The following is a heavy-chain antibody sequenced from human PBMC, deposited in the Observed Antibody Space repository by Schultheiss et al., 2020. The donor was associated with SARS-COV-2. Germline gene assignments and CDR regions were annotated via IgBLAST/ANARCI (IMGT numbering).Heavy chain of an antibody. CDR2: ISYDGLVK. J-gene: IGHJ4*02. CDR3: ARDFLVGAPDYFDY. Sequence: GESLKISCAASGFTFSNYPMHWVRQAPGKGLEWVAVISYDGLVKKYLDSVKGRFTISRDDSKNTLYLQMDSLRPEDTAVYYCARDFLVGAPDYFDYWGQGTLVTVSS. V-gene: IGHV3-30*04. CDR1: GFTFSNYP. D-gene: IGHD1-26*01.